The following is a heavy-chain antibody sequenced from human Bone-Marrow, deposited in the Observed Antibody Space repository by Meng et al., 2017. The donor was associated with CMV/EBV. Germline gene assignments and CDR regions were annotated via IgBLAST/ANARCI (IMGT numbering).Heavy chain of an antibody. Sequence: GESLKISCAASGFTFSSYAMHWVRQAPGKGMEWLAVISYDGNNKYGADSVKGRFTLSRDNSKNTLYLQMDSLRTEDTAVYYWARDRRHQMAKYYYGTEVWGQGTTVTVSS. V-gene: IGHV3-30-3*01. J-gene: IGHJ6*02. CDR2: ISYDGNNK. CDR3: ARDRRHQMAKYYYGTEV. D-gene: IGHD5-24*01. CDR1: GFTFSSYA.